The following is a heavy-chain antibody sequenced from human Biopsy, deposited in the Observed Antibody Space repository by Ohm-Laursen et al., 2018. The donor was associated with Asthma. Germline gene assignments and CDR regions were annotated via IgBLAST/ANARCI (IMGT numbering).Heavy chain of an antibody. V-gene: IGHV1-69*13. CDR2: IIPIFGTP. CDR1: GGTFNSDA. CDR3: ARSYCGGDCFSPFDY. D-gene: IGHD2-21*01. J-gene: IGHJ4*02. Sequence: SVKVSCKASGGTFNSDAISWVRQAPGQGLEWMGGIIPIFGTPSYAQNFQSRLTITADDSTSTVYMELSSLRSEDTAMYYCARSYCGGDCFSPFDYWGQGTLVTVSP.